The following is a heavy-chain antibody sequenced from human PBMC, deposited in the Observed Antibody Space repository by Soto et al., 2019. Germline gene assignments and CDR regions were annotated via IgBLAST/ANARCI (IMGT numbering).Heavy chain of an antibody. CDR3: ARHSSSDYGVGWFDP. CDR1: GGSISSYY. D-gene: IGHD4-17*01. V-gene: IGHV4-59*08. Sequence: QVQLQESGPGLVKPSETLSLTCTVSGGSISSYYWSWIRQPPGKGLEWIGYIYYSGSTNYNPSLKSRVTISVDTSKNQFSLKLSSVTAADTAVYYCARHSSSDYGVGWFDPWGQGTLVTISS. CDR2: IYYSGST. J-gene: IGHJ5*02.